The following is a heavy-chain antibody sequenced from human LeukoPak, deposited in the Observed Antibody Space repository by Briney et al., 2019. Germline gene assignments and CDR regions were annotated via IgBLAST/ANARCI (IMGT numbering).Heavy chain of an antibody. CDR2: INPSGGST. Sequence: ASVKVSCKASGYTFTSYYMHWVRQAPGQGLEWMGIINPSGGSTSYAQKFQGRVTMTRDTSTSTVYMELSSLRSEDTAVYYCARVNSVVVAAGRGGLDPWGQGTLLTVSS. J-gene: IGHJ5*02. CDR3: ARVNSVVVAAGRGGLDP. V-gene: IGHV1-46*01. D-gene: IGHD2-15*01. CDR1: GYTFTSYY.